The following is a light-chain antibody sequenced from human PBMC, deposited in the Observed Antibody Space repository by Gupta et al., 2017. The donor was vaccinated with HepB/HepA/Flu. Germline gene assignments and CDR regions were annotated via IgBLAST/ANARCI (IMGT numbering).Light chain of an antibody. CDR3: QQDGSSPCS. V-gene: IGKV3-20*01. CDR2: GAS. CDR1: QSVSSSY. J-gene: IGKJ2*04. Sequence: EIVLTQSPGTPSLSPGERATLSCRASQSVSSSYLAWYQQKPGQAPRLLIYGASSRATGIPDRFSGSGSGTDFTLTISRLEPEDFAVYYCQQDGSSPCSFGQGTKLEIK.